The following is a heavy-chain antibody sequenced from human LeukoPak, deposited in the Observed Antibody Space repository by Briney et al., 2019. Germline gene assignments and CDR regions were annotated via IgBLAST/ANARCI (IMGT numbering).Heavy chain of an antibody. V-gene: IGHV4-59*08. J-gene: IGHJ3*02. CDR2: IYYSGST. D-gene: IGHD2-2*01. Sequence: PSETLSLTCTVSGGSISSYYWSWIRRPPGKGLEWIGYIYYSGSTNYNPSLKSRVTISVDTSKNQFSLKLSSVTAADTAVYYCARLSVVVPAASAFDIWGQGTMVTVSS. CDR1: GGSISSYY. CDR3: ARLSVVVPAASAFDI.